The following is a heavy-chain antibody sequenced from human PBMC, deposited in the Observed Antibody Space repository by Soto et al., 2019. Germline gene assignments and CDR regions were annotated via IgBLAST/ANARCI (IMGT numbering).Heavy chain of an antibody. CDR3: ASLNYGDYVYFDY. Sequence: GGSLRLSCAASGFTFSSYWMSWVRQAPGKGLEWVANIKQDGSEKYYVDSVKGRFTISRDNAKNSLYLQMNSLRAEDTAVYYCASLNYGDYVYFDYWGQGTLVTVSS. CDR1: GFTFSSYW. CDR2: IKQDGSEK. V-gene: IGHV3-7*05. J-gene: IGHJ4*02. D-gene: IGHD4-17*01.